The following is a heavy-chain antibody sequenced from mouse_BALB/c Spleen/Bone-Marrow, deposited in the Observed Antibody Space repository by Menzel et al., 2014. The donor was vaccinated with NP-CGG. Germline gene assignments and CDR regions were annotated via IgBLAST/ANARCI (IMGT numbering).Heavy chain of an antibody. CDR2: INPSNGRT. Sequence: VQLQQSGAELVKPGASVKLSCKASGYTFTSYWMHWVKQRPGQGLEWIGEINPSNGRTNYNEKFKSKATLTVDKSSSTAYMQLSSLTSEDSAVYYCARGDGFAWFAYWGQGTLVTVPA. CDR3: ARGDGFAWFAY. J-gene: IGHJ3*01. CDR1: GYTFTSYW. V-gene: IGHV1S81*02. D-gene: IGHD3-3*01.